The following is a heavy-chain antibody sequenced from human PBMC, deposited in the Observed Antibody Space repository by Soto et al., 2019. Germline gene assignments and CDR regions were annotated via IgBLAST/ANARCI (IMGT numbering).Heavy chain of an antibody. J-gene: IGHJ5*01. D-gene: IGHD2-15*01. CDR2: VHHSGST. Sequence: SETLSLTCAVSGYSISSGYHWGWIRQPPGKGLEWLGSVHHSGSTYYNPSLKSRLTITVDTSKHQFSLNLTSVTAADPAVYYCARHDGVVVEGRWCDSWGQGTLVTVSS. CDR3: ARHDGVVVEGRWCDS. CDR1: GYSISSGYH. V-gene: IGHV4-38-2*01.